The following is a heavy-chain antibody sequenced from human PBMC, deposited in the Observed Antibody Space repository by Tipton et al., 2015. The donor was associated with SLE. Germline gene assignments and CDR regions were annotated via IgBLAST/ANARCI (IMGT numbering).Heavy chain of an antibody. CDR2: IYYSGST. CDR3: ARGGGRLGY. Sequence: TLSLTCTVSGGSISGHYWSWFRQPPGKGLEWIGYIYYSGSTNYNPSLKSRVTISVDTSKNQFSLKLSSVTAADTALYYCARGGGRLGYWGQGTLVTVSS. J-gene: IGHJ4*02. D-gene: IGHD3-16*01. V-gene: IGHV4-59*11. CDR1: GGSISGHY.